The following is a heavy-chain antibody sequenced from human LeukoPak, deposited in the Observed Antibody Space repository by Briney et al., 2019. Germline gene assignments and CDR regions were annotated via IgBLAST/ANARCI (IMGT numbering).Heavy chain of an antibody. CDR1: GGSFSGYY. D-gene: IGHD3-16*02. V-gene: IGHV4-34*01. J-gene: IGHJ5*02. Sequence: SETLSLACAVYGGSFSGYYWSWIRQPPGKGLEWIGEINHSGSTNYNPPLKSRVTISVDTSKNQFSLKLSSVTAADTAVYYCARGSRRHYDYVWGSYRFDPWGQGTLVTVSS. CDR3: ARGSRRHYDYVWGSYRFDP. CDR2: INHSGST.